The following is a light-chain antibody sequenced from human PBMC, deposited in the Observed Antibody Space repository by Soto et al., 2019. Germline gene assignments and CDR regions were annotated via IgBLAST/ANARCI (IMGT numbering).Light chain of an antibody. J-gene: IGKJ1*01. V-gene: IGKV1-5*03. CDR3: QHYNSYSEA. CDR2: KAS. CDR1: QTISSW. Sequence: DIQMTQSPSTLSASLRYRVTITCRASQTISSWLAWFQQRPGKAPKLLLYKASNLESGVPSRFSGSGSGTEFTLTISSLQPDDFATYYCQHYNSYSEAFGQGTKVDI.